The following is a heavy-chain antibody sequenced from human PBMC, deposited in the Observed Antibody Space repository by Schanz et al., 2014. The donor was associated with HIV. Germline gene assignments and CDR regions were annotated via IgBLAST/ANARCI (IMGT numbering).Heavy chain of an antibody. V-gene: IGHV3-30*18. CDR1: GFTFSSYG. Sequence: QVQLVESGGGVVQPGRSLRLSCAASGFTFSSYGMHWVRQAPGKGLEWVAVISYDGSNKYYADSVKGRFTISRDISKNTLYLQMNSLRAEDTAVYYCAKDMGSGSYEAFDIWGQGTMVTVSS. D-gene: IGHD1-26*01. CDR2: ISYDGSNK. J-gene: IGHJ3*02. CDR3: AKDMGSGSYEAFDI.